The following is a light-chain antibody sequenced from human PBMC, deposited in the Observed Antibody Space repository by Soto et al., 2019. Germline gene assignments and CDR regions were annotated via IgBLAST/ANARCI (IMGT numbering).Light chain of an antibody. CDR1: QSVTIY. Sequence: EIVLTQSPGTLSLSPGERATLSCRASQSVTIYLAWYQQKPGQAPRLLIYSASSRATGIPDRFSGSGSGTDFTLTICRLEPEDFAVYYCQQYGSSPPYTFGQGTKLEIK. CDR3: QQYGSSPPYT. CDR2: SAS. J-gene: IGKJ2*01. V-gene: IGKV3-20*01.